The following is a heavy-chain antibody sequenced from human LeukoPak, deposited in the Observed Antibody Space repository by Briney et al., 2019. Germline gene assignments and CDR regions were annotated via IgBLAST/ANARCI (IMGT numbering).Heavy chain of an antibody. Sequence: SQTLSLTCGISGDSVSSNSASGNWIRQSPSRGLEWLGRTYYRSKWYNDYAESVKSRIIINPDTSKNQFSLQLNSVTPEDTAVYYCSRGSAFDIWGHGTMVTVSS. CDR1: GDSVSSNSAS. V-gene: IGHV6-1*01. CDR2: TYYRSKWYN. CDR3: SRGSAFDI. J-gene: IGHJ3*02.